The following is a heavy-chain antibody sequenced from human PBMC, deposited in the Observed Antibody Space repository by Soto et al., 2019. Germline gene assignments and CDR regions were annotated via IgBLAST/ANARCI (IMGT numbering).Heavy chain of an antibody. Sequence: EASVKVSFKTSGYTFSDYYMHWMRQAPGQGLEWLGWINLKSGGTTYRQNFRGRVTMTWDTSITTAFMELSRLMSDDTAVYYCARDMHAGFTHYFDPWGQGTLVTVSS. CDR3: ARDMHAGFTHYFDP. V-gene: IGHV1-2*02. CDR2: INLKSGGT. J-gene: IGHJ5*02. CDR1: GYTFSDYY. D-gene: IGHD1-26*01.